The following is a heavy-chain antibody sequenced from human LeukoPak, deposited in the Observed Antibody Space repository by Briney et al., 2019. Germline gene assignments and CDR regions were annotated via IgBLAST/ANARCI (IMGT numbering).Heavy chain of an antibody. CDR3: ARGSYVRGYSGYDPFDY. J-gene: IGHJ4*02. CDR2: INPNSGGT. V-gene: IGHV1-2*02. CDR1: GFIFTGYH. Sequence: ASVRVSCKTSGFIFTGYHIHWVRQAPGQGLEWMGWINPNSGGTNYAQKFQGRVTMTRDTSISTAYMELSRLRSDDTAVYYCARGSYVRGYSGYDPFDYWGQGTLVTVSS. D-gene: IGHD5-12*01.